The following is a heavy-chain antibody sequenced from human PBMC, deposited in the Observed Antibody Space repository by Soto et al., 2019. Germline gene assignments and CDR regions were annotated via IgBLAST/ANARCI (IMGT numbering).Heavy chain of an antibody. J-gene: IGHJ4*02. D-gene: IGHD6-19*01. CDR1: GGSISSYY. CDR2: IYDSGST. Sequence: QVQLQESGPGLVKPSETLSLTCTVSGGSISSYYWSWLRQPPGKGLEWIGYIYDSGSTNYNPSLKSRVTISVDTSKNQFSLKLSSVTAADTAVYYCARRYGSGFDYWGQGTLVTVSS. CDR3: ARRYGSGFDY. V-gene: IGHV4-59*08.